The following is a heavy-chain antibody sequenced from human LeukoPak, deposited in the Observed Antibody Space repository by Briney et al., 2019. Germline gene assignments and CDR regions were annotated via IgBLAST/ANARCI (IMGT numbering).Heavy chain of an antibody. Sequence: SETLSLTCAVYGGSFSGYYWSWIRQPPGKGLEWIGEINHSGSTNYNPSLKSRVTISVDTSKNQFSLKLSSVTAADTAVYYCARGDLRAWFDPWGQGTLVTVSS. V-gene: IGHV4-34*01. CDR1: GGSFSGYY. CDR3: ARGDLRAWFDP. J-gene: IGHJ5*02. CDR2: INHSGST.